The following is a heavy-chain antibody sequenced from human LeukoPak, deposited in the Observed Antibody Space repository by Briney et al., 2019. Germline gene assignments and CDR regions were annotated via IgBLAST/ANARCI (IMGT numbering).Heavy chain of an antibody. CDR1: GYTFTGYY. CDR3: AKQAEEQWLLIDY. J-gene: IGHJ4*02. CDR2: ISPNSGGT. D-gene: IGHD6-19*01. Sequence: ASVKVSCKASGYTFTGYYMHWVRQAPGQGLEWMGWISPNSGGTNYAQKFQGRVTMTRDTSISTAYMELSRLRSDDTAVYYCAKQAEEQWLLIDYWGQGTLVTVSS. V-gene: IGHV1-2*02.